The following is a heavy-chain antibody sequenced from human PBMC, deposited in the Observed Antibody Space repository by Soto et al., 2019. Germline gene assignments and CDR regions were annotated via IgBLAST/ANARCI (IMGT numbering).Heavy chain of an antibody. V-gene: IGHV1-69*01. CDR1: GGIFSTYA. J-gene: IGHJ4*02. D-gene: IGHD3-10*01. CDR3: ARDRDDYGSGNYYNRIDF. CDR2: IITLFGTP. Sequence: QVQLVQSGAEVKKPGSSVKVSCKASGGIFSTYAISWLRQAPGHGLEWMGGIITLFGTPNYAQRFKGRVTITADESTSTAYMELSRLRSEDTAVYYCARDRDDYGSGNYYNRIDFWGQGTLVTVSS.